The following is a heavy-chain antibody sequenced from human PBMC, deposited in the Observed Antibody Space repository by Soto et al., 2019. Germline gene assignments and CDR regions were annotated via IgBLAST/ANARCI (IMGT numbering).Heavy chain of an antibody. CDR3: ARDGKTYYYDSSGYYYLDY. CDR2: ISYDGSNK. CDR1: GFTFSSYA. J-gene: IGHJ4*02. Sequence: VQLLESGGGLVQPGGSLRLSCAASGFTFSSYAMHWVRQAPGKGLEWVAVISYDGSNKYYADSVKGRFTISRDNSKNTLYLQMNSLRAEDTAVYYCARDGKTYYYDSSGYYYLDYWGQGTLVTVSS. D-gene: IGHD3-22*01. V-gene: IGHV3-30-3*01.